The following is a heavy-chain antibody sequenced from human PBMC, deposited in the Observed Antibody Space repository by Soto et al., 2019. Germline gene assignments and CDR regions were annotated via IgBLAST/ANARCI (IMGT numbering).Heavy chain of an antibody. CDR3: ARDDYKDGGNNWFDP. V-gene: IGHV4-61*02. CDR1: GGSISSGGYY. CDR2: MYTKERT. Sequence: TSETLSLTGAVSGGSISSGGYYWSWIRQPAGKGLEWIGRMYTKERTNYNLSFKSRVTMSVATSKNQFSLKLNAVTAADTAVYYCARDDYKDGGNNWFDPWGQGTLVTVSS. D-gene: IGHD3-16*01. J-gene: IGHJ5*02.